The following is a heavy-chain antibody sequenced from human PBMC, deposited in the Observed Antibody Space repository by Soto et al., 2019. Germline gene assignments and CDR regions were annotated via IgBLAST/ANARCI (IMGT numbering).Heavy chain of an antibody. J-gene: IGHJ6*02. CDR3: ARDGRELRYLDWLNHTPSGGMDV. CDR1: GGTFSSYS. Sequence: QVQLVQSGAEVKKPGSSVKVSCKASGGTFSSYSISWVRQSPGQGREWMGGIIPMFGTANYSQKFHGRVTTTADEATSTAYMELSSLRSEDTAVYYCARDGRELRYLDWLNHTPSGGMDVWGQGTTVTVSS. CDR2: IIPMFGTA. V-gene: IGHV1-69*01. D-gene: IGHD3-9*01.